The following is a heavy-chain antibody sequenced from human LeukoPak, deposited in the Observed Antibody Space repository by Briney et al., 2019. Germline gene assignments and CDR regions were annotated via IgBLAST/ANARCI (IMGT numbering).Heavy chain of an antibody. CDR2: IWYDGSNK. V-gene: IGHV3-33*01. J-gene: IGHJ5*02. CDR3: ARDGTVTAGPFDP. D-gene: IGHD4-17*01. Sequence: PGGSLRLSCAAPGIPFSSFGMHWLRQAPGKGLEWVAFIWYDGSNKYYADSVKGRFTISGDNSKNTLYLQMNSLTAEDTAVYYCARDGTVTAGPFDPWGGGTLVTVSS. CDR1: GIPFSSFG.